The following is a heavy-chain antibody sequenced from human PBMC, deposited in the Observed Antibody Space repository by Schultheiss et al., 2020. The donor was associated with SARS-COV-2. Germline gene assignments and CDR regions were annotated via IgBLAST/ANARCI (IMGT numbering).Heavy chain of an antibody. V-gene: IGHV4-59*11. CDR1: GGSITSHY. J-gene: IGHJ4*02. Sequence: SETLSLTCTVSGGSITSHYWSWIRQPPGKGLEWIGEINHSGSTNYNPSLKSRITISVDTSKNQFSLKLSSVTAADTAVYYCASWSHTSGAFDYWGQGTLVTVSS. CDR3: ASWSHTSGAFDY. D-gene: IGHD1-26*01. CDR2: INHSGST.